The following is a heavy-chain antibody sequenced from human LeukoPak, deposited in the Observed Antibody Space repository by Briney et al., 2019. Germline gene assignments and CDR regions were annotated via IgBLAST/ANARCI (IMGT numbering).Heavy chain of an antibody. J-gene: IGHJ4*02. CDR1: GGSIRSGGYY. Sequence: PSETLSLTCTVSGGSIRSGGYYWSWIRQHPGKGLEWIGYIYYSGSTYYNPSLKSRVTMSVDTSENQFSLKLSSVTAADTAVYYCATTVGSYFDYWSQGTLVTVSS. CDR2: IYYSGST. D-gene: IGHD2-8*02. CDR3: ATTVGSYFDY. V-gene: IGHV4-31*03.